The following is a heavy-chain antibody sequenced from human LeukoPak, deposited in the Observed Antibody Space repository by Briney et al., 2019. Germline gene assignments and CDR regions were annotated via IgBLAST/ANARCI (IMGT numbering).Heavy chain of an antibody. CDR3: ARDVGVWGSYRFFPFDY. J-gene: IGHJ4*02. Sequence: ASVKVSCEASGYTFTSYGISWVRQAPGQGLEWMGWISAYNGNTNYAQELQGRVTMTTDTSTSTAYMELRSLRSDDTAVYYCARDVGVWGSYRFFPFDYWGQGALVTVSS. V-gene: IGHV1-18*01. CDR1: GYTFTSYG. CDR2: ISAYNGNT. D-gene: IGHD3-16*02.